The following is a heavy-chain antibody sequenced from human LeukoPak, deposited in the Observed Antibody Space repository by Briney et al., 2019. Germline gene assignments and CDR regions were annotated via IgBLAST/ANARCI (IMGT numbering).Heavy chain of an antibody. J-gene: IGHJ4*02. V-gene: IGHV1-2*02. CDR1: GYTFTGYY. CDR2: INPNSGGT. D-gene: IGHD6-19*01. Sequence: ASVKVSCKASGYTFTGYYMHWVRQAPGQGLEWMGWINPNSGGTNYAQKFQGRATMTRDTSISTAYMELSRLRSDDTAVYYCARDLSGWYHGYFAYWGQGTLVTVSS. CDR3: ARDLSGWYHGYFAY.